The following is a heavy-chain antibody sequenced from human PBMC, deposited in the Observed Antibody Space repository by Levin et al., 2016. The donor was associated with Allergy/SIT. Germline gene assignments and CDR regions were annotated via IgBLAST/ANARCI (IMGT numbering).Heavy chain of an antibody. CDR3: TSRYQEIYGLRFDY. V-gene: IGHV4-34*01. D-gene: IGHD3-16*02. Sequence: SETLSLTCAVNDESSRPYYGAWIRQSPGRGLEWIGEISPSGSTNYNPSLKSRVTISFDPSKNHFSLSLASVTAADTAMYYCTSRYQEIYGLRFDYWGQGILVTVPS. J-gene: IGHJ4*02. CDR1: DESSRPYY. CDR2: ISPSGST.